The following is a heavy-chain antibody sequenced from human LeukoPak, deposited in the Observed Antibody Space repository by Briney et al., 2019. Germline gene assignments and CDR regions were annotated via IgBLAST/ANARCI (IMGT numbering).Heavy chain of an antibody. CDR2: INHSGST. CDR3: ARDASRLWVRAIDY. V-gene: IGHV4-34*01. D-gene: IGHD5-18*01. Sequence: SETLSLTCAVYGGSFSGYYWSWIRQPPGKGLEWIGEINHSGSTNYNPSLKSRVTISVDTSKNQFSLKLSSVTAADTAVYYCARDASRLWVRAIDYWGQGTLVTVSS. J-gene: IGHJ4*02. CDR1: GGSFSGYY.